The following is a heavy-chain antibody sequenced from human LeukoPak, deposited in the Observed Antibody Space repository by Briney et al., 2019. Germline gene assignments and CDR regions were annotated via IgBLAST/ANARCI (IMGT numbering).Heavy chain of an antibody. D-gene: IGHD1-14*01. CDR3: AEEGVAGIYYFDY. J-gene: IGHJ4*02. CDR2: IRYDGSNK. Sequence: GGSLRLSCAASGFTFSSYGMHWVRQAPGKGLEWVAFIRYDGSNKYYADSVKGRFTISRDNSKNTLYLQMNSLRAEDTAVYYCAEEGVAGIYYFDYWDQGTLVTVSS. V-gene: IGHV3-30*02. CDR1: GFTFSSYG.